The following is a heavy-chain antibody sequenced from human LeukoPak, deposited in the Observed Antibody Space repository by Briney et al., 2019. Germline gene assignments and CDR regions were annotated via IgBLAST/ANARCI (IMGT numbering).Heavy chain of an antibody. CDR3: ARGIVVQPSANWFDP. D-gene: IGHD2-2*01. V-gene: IGHV3-23*01. CDR1: GFTFSSYA. Sequence: GGSLRLSCAASGFTFSSYAMSWVRQTPGKGLEWVSGISGSGRSTYYADSVKGRFTISRDNSKNTLYLQMNSLRAEDTAVYYCARGIVVQPSANWFDPWGQGTPVTVSS. CDR2: ISGSGRST. J-gene: IGHJ5*02.